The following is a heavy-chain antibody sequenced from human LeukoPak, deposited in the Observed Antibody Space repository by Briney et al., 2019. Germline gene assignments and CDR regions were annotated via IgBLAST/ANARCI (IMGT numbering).Heavy chain of an antibody. CDR3: ARGGPTSSGSYYFDY. CDR2: INHSGST. Sequence: SETLSLTCAVYGGSFSGYYWSWIRQPPGKGLEWIGEINHSGSTNYNPSLKSRVTISVDTSKNQFSLKRSSVTAADTAVYYCARGGPTSSGSYYFDYWGQGTLVTVSS. J-gene: IGHJ4*02. D-gene: IGHD3-22*01. CDR1: GGSFSGYY. V-gene: IGHV4-34*01.